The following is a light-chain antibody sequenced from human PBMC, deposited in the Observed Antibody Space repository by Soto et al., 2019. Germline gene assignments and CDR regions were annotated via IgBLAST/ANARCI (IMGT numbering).Light chain of an antibody. CDR2: DIS. V-gene: IGLV7-46*01. Sequence: QAVVTQEPSLTVSPGGTVTLPCGSSTGAVTSGHYPSWFQQKPGQAPRTLIYDISKKHSWTPARFSGSLLGDKAALTLSGVQPEDEAEYYCLLTYSDAVVFGGGTKLTVL. CDR1: TGAVTSGHY. CDR3: LLTYSDAVV. J-gene: IGLJ3*02.